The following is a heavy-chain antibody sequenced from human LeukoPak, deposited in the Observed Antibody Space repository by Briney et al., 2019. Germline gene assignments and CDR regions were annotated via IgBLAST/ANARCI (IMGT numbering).Heavy chain of an antibody. CDR3: AKDTSDDFCRRTSRRFGR. D-gene: IGHD3-3*01. J-gene: IGHJ5*02. V-gene: IGHV4-4*08. Sequence: PSETLSLTCTVSGAFVECYYWRWMRQPPGQRLGYIGTVENTGRTHSNPSLESRITISLDKTKTPISLKLSRTTAAATAIYYCAKDTSDDFCRRTSRRFGRRGQGILVTVSS. CDR2: VENTGRT. CDR1: GAFVECYY.